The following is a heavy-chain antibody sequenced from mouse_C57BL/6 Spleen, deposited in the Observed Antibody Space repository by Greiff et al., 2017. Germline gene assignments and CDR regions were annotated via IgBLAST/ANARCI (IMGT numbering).Heavy chain of an antibody. J-gene: IGHJ2*01. CDR3: ARRGCDGYYFDY. Sequence: EVKLQESGPVLVKPGASVKMSCKASGYTFTDYYMNWVKQSHGKSLEWIGVINPYNGGTSYNQKFKGKATLTVDKSSSTAYMELNSLTSEDSAVYYCARRGCDGYYFDYWGQGTTLTVSS. D-gene: IGHD3-3*01. CDR1: GYTFTDYY. V-gene: IGHV1-19*01. CDR2: INPYNGGT.